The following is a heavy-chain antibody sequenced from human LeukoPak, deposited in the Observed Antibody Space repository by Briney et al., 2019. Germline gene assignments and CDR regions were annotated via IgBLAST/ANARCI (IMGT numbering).Heavy chain of an antibody. CDR3: AKHPGPYGVNPFNS. J-gene: IGHJ4*02. V-gene: IGHV3-23*01. Sequence: GGSLRLSCAASGFTFHNYALTWVRQPPGKGLEWVSTIIGSATSRFYAASVEGRFTISRDNSNNTLYLHLSGLRVEDTAVYYCAKHPGPYGVNPFNSWGLGVLVTVSS. CDR1: GFTFHNYA. CDR2: IIGSATSR. D-gene: IGHD4-23*01.